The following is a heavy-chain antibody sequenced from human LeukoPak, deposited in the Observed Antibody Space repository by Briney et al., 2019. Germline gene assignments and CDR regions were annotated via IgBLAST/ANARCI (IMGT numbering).Heavy chain of an antibody. J-gene: IGHJ6*03. CDR3: ARDMSPYCSSTSCYMYYYYMDV. V-gene: IGHV4-39*07. CDR1: GGSISSSSYY. Sequence: SETLSLTCTVSGGSISSSSYYWGWIRQPPGKGLEWIGSIYYSGSTYYNPSLKSRVTISVDTSKNQFSLKLSSVTAADTAVYYCARDMSPYCSSTSCYMYYYYMDVWGKGTTVTVSS. CDR2: IYYSGST. D-gene: IGHD2-2*02.